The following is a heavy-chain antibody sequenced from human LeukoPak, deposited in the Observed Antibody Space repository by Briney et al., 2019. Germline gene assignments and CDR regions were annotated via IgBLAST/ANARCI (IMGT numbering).Heavy chain of an antibody. V-gene: IGHV4-39*02. CDR1: GASISSSSSS. Sequence: SETLSLTCTVSGASISSSSSSWGWVRQPPGKGPEWIGSIYYSGLTYDNPSLKSRPSISVDPSKNLLSLKVSSVTAADTAVYYCASGTFDDYGDYDRGDYFDHWGQGSLVTVSS. D-gene: IGHD4-17*01. J-gene: IGHJ4*02. CDR3: ASGTFDDYGDYDRGDYFDH. CDR2: IYYSGLT.